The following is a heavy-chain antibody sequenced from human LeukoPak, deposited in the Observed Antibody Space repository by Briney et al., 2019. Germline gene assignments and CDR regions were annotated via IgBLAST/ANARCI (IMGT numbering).Heavy chain of an antibody. J-gene: IGHJ4*02. D-gene: IGHD4-17*01. CDR3: ARVPISTTARGYFDY. Sequence: SETLSLTCTVSGGSISSYYWGWIRQPPGKGLEWIGYIYNSGSTNYNPSLKSRVTISVDTSKNQYSLKMSSVTAADTAVYYCARVPISTTARGYFDYWGQGTLVTVSS. CDR1: GGSISSYY. V-gene: IGHV4-59*01. CDR2: IYNSGST.